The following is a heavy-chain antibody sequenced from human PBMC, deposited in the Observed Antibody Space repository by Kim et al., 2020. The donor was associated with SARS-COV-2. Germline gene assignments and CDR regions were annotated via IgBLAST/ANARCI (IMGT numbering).Heavy chain of an antibody. CDR3: ARVVVITPDFDY. D-gene: IGHD3-22*01. Sequence: PAGKGVEWVGSIYYSGRTYYNPSLTGRVTISVDTSKNQFSLKLSSVTAADTAVYYCARVVVITPDFDYWGQGTLVTVSS. CDR2: IYYSGRT. J-gene: IGHJ4*02. V-gene: IGHV4-39*01.